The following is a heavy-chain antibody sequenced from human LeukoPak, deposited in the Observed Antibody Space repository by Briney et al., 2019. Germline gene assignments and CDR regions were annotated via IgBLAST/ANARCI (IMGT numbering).Heavy chain of an antibody. Sequence: SETLSLTCTVSGGSISSYYWSWIRQPPGKGLEWIGYIYYSGSTNYNPSLKSRVTISVDTSKNQFSLKLSSVTAADTAVYYCAREVGPTYFDYWGQGTLVTVSS. CDR2: IYYSGST. CDR3: AREVGPTYFDY. J-gene: IGHJ4*02. D-gene: IGHD1-26*01. CDR1: GGSISSYY. V-gene: IGHV4-59*01.